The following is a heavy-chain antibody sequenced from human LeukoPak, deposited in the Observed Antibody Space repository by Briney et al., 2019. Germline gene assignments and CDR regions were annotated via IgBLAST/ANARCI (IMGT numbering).Heavy chain of an antibody. CDR2: MSSSGSTI. V-gene: IGHV3-11*04. J-gene: IGHJ6*02. D-gene: IGHD6-13*01. CDR3: ARAGVAAAVISYYYGMDV. Sequence: PGGSLRLSCAASGFTFNDYYMSWIRQAPGKGLEWVSYMSSSGSTIYYADSVKGRFTISRDNAKNSLYLQMNSLRAEDTAVYYCARAGVAAAVISYYYGMDVWGQGTTVTVSS. CDR1: GFTFNDYY.